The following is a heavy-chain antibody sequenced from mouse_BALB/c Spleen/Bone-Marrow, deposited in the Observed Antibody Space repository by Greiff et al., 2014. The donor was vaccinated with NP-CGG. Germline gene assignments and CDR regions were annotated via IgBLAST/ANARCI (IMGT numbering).Heavy chain of an antibody. D-gene: IGHD2-3*01. CDR1: GYAFSTSW. V-gene: IGHV1-82*01. J-gene: IGHJ4*01. Sequence: QVRLQQSGPELVKPGASVKISCKASGYAFSTSWMNWVKQRPGQGLEWIGRIYPGDGDTNYNGKFKGKATLTADKSSSTAYMQLSSLTSVDSAVYFCARSDGYRTMDYWGQGTSVTVSS. CDR2: IYPGDGDT. CDR3: ARSDGYRTMDY.